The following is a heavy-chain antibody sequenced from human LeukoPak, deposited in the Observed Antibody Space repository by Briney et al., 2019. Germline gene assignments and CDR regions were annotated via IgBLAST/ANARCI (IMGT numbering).Heavy chain of an antibody. CDR3: ARTRPAGKAFDI. V-gene: IGHV4-61*02. CDR2: VYSSGST. D-gene: IGHD6-13*01. CDR1: GGSISSGSYY. Sequence: NPSETLSLTCTVSGGSISSGSYYWSWIRQPAGKGLEWIGRVYSSGSTDYNPSLKSRLSISVDTSKIQFSLRLSSVTAADTAVYYCARTRPAGKAFDIWGQGTMVTVSS. J-gene: IGHJ3*02.